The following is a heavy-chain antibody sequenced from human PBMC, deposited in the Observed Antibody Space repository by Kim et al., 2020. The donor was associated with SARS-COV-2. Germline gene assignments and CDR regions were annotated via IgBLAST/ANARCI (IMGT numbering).Heavy chain of an antibody. CDR3: ARIRGTGTTRSQAYRYSTEV. V-gene: IGHV2-70*11. J-gene: IGHJ6*03. CDR2: IDWDDDK. Sequence: SGPTLVNPTQTLTLTCTFSGFSLSTSGMCVNWIRQPPGKALEWLARIDWDDDKYYNRSLKTRLTISKDTSRNQVALIMTNMDPVDTATYYCARIRGTGTTRSQAYRYSTEVWGKRDTVTGS. CDR1: GFSLSTSGMC. D-gene: IGHD1-7*01.